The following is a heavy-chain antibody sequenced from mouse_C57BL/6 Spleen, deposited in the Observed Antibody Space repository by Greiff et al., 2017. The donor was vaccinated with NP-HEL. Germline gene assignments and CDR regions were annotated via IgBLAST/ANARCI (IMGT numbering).Heavy chain of an antibody. Sequence: EVKLVESGGGLVQSGRSLRLSCATSGFTFSDFYMEWVRQAPGKGLEWIAASRNKANDYTTEYSASVKGLFIVSRDTSQSILYLQMNALRAEDTAIYYCARDEYDGYPFAYWGQGTLVTVSA. CDR2: SRNKANDYTT. CDR3: ARDEYDGYPFAY. D-gene: IGHD2-3*01. V-gene: IGHV7-1*01. J-gene: IGHJ3*01. CDR1: GFTFSDFY.